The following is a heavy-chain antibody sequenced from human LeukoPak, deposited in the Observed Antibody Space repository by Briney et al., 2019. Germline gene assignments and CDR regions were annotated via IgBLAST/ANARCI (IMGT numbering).Heavy chain of an antibody. V-gene: IGHV1-2*02. D-gene: IGHD2-15*01. J-gene: IGHJ4*02. CDR1: GYTFTGYI. CDR3: ARGLVAATRATVTTFGY. CDR2: INPNSGGT. Sequence: ASVKVSCKASGYTFTGYIMHWVRQAPGQGLEWMGWINPNSGGTNYAQKFQGRVTMTRDTSISTAYMVLSRLRSDDTAVYYCARGLVAATRATVTTFGYWGQGTLVTVSS.